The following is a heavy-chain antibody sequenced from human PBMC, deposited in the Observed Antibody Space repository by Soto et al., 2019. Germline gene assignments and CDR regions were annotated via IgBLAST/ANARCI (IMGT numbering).Heavy chain of an antibody. CDR1: GGSISSGSYY. J-gene: IGHJ5*02. CDR3: ARRGIVVVPAAKNWFDP. D-gene: IGHD2-2*01. V-gene: IGHV4-39*01. Sequence: SETLSLTCTVSGGSISSGSYYWGWIRQPPGKGLEWIGTIYYSGSTYYNPSLKSRVTISVDTSKNQFSLRLSSVTAADTAVYYCARRGIVVVPAAKNWFDPWGQGTLVTVSS. CDR2: IYYSGST.